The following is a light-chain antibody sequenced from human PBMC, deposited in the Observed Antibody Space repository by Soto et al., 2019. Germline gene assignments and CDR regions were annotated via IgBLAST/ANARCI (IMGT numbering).Light chain of an antibody. V-gene: IGKV3-20*01. Sequence: EIVLTQSTGTLSLSPGERATLSCRASQRVSSSYLAWYQQKPGQAPRLLIYGASSRATGIPDRFSGSGSGTDFTLTISRLEPEDFAVYYCQQYGSSPNTFGGGTKVEIK. CDR3: QQYGSSPNT. CDR2: GAS. CDR1: QRVSSSY. J-gene: IGKJ4*01.